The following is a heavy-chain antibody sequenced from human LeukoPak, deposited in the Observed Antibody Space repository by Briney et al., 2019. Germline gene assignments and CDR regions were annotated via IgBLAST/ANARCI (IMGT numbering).Heavy chain of an antibody. V-gene: IGHV4-59*01. Sequence: SETLSLTCTVSGGSISSYYWSWIRQPPRKGLEWIGYIHYTGSTNYNPSLKSRVTISVDTSKNQFSLTLSSVTAADTAVYYCARSIGGNTHFDYWGQGTLVTVSS. D-gene: IGHD4-23*01. CDR1: GGSISSYY. CDR3: ARSIGGNTHFDY. J-gene: IGHJ4*02. CDR2: IHYTGST.